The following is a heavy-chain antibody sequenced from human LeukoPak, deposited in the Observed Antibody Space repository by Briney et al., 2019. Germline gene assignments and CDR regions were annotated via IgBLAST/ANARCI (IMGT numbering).Heavy chain of an antibody. D-gene: IGHD3-22*01. CDR2: ISNNGGNT. Sequence: GRSLRLSCSASGFTFSNYAMHWVRQAPGKGLEYVSAISNNGGNTYYVDSVKGRFTISRDNSKNTLYLQMSSLRAEDTAVFYCVKGAESYCDSRSDYWGQGTLVTVSS. CDR3: VKGAESYCDSRSDY. V-gene: IGHV3-64D*09. J-gene: IGHJ4*02. CDR1: GFTFSNYA.